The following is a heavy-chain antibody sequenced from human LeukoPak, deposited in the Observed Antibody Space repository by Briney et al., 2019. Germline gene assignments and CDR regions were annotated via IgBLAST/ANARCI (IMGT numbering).Heavy chain of an antibody. Sequence: PSGTLSLTCAVSGGSISSSNWWSWVRRPPGKGLEWIGEIYHSGSTNYNPSLKSRVTISVDKSKNQFSLKLSSVTAADTAVYYCARSGGYCSSTSCYGRVTLPWGQGTLVTVSS. V-gene: IGHV4-4*02. J-gene: IGHJ5*02. CDR3: ARSGGYCSSTSCYGRVTLP. CDR2: IYHSGST. CDR1: GGSISSSNW. D-gene: IGHD2-2*01.